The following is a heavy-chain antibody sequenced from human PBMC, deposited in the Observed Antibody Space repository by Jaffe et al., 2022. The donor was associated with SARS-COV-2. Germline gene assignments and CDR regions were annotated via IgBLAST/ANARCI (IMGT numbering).Heavy chain of an antibody. J-gene: IGHJ3*02. CDR2: ISRDSRSI. CDR3: AKDMRRCGNTCYPFDM. D-gene: IGHD2-21*01. Sequence: EVQLVESGGGLVQPGRSLRLSCAASGLTFHEYAMHWVRQAPGKGLEWVSGISRDSRSIAYADSVKGRFTISRDNAQNSLYLQMNSLRAEDTALYYCAKDMRRCGNTCYPFDMWGQGTMVTVSS. V-gene: IGHV3-9*01. CDR1: GLTFHEYA.